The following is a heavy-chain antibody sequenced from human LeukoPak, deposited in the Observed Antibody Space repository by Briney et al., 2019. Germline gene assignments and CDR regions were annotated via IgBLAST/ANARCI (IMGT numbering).Heavy chain of an antibody. CDR3: ARTSHESVLYWSDP. J-gene: IGHJ5*02. V-gene: IGHV1-69*04. Sequence: SVKVSCKASGGTFSSYAISWVRQAPGQGLEWMGRIIPILGIANYAQKFQGRVTITADKSTSTAYMELTSLRSEDTAVYYCARTSHESVLYWSDPWGQGTLVNVSS. CDR1: GGTFSSYA. CDR2: IIPILGIA. D-gene: IGHD3-16*01.